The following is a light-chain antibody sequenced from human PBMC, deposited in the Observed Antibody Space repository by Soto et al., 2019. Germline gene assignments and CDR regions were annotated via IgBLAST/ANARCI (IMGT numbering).Light chain of an antibody. J-gene: IGKJ1*01. CDR1: QSVSSSY. CDR3: QQYGSSRWT. Sequence: EIVLTQSPGTLSLSPGERATLSCRASQSVSSSYSAWYQQKPGQAPRLLIYVASSSATGVPDRFSGSGSGTDFTLTISRLEPEDFAVYYCQQYGSSRWTFGQGTKVDIK. CDR2: VAS. V-gene: IGKV3-20*01.